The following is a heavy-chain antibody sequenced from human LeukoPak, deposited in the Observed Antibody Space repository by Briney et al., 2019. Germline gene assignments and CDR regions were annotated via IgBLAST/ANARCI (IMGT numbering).Heavy chain of an antibody. Sequence: SETLSLTCTVSGGSISSYYWSWIRRPPGKGLEWIGYIYYSGSTNYNPSLKSRVTISVDTSKNQFSLKLSSVTAADTAVYYCARHVRYYYYMDVWGKGTTVTISS. CDR3: ARHVRYYYYMDV. CDR2: IYYSGST. J-gene: IGHJ6*03. CDR1: GGSISSYY. V-gene: IGHV4-59*08.